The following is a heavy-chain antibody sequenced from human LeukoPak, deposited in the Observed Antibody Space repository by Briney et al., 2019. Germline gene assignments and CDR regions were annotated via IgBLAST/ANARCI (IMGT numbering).Heavy chain of an antibody. CDR3: AKEGDYGLRFFDY. J-gene: IGHJ4*02. CDR2: IYSGGST. Sequence: GGSLRLSCAASGFTVSSNYMSWVRQAPGKGLEWVSVIYSGGSTYYADSVKGRFTISRDNSKNTLYLQMNSLRDEDTAVYYCAKEGDYGLRFFDYWGQGTLVTVSS. CDR1: GFTVSSNY. V-gene: IGHV3-53*01. D-gene: IGHD3-10*01.